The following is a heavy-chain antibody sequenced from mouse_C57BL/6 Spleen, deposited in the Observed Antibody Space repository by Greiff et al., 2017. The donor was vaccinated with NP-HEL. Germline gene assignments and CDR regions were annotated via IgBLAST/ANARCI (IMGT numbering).Heavy chain of an antibody. V-gene: IGHV1-52*01. CDR3: ARSWGGRYFDY. CDR1: GYTFTSYW. CDR2: IDPSDSET. J-gene: IGHJ2*01. Sequence: VQLQQPGAELVRPGSSVKLSCKASGYTFTSYWMHWVKQRPIQGLEWIGNIDPSDSETHYNQKFKDKATLTVDKSSSTAYMQLSSLTSEDSAVYYCARSWGGRYFDYWGQGTTLTVSS. D-gene: IGHD1-1*02.